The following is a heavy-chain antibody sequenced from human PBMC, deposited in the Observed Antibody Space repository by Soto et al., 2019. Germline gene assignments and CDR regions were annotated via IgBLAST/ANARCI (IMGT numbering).Heavy chain of an antibody. CDR2: INRSGSP. D-gene: IGHD6-13*01. V-gene: IGHV4-34*01. J-gene: IGHJ6*02. CDR3: ARRPHSSNLRYYNAMDV. Sequence: SETLSLSCAVYIGSFTGYFWTWMSKPPGKGLEWIGEINRSGSPNYNPSLKSRVTISVDTSKNQFSLKLSSVSAADTAVYYCARRPHSSNLRYYNAMDVWGRGTTVTVS. CDR1: IGSFTGYF.